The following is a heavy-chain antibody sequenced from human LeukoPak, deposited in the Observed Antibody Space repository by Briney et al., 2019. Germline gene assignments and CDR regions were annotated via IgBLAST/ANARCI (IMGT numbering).Heavy chain of an antibody. V-gene: IGHV3-11*01. D-gene: IGHD1-20*01. CDR2: ISTSGNTI. Sequence: GGSLRLSCAASGFTFSDYYMSWIRQAPGKGLEWVSYISTSGNTIYYAVSVKGRFTISRDNAKNSLYLQMNSLRAEDTAVYYCARTRYPNAFHIWGQGTMVTVS. J-gene: IGHJ3*02. CDR1: GFTFSDYY. CDR3: ARTRYPNAFHI.